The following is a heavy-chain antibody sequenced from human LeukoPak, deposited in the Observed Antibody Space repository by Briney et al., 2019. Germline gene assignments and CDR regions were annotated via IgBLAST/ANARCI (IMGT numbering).Heavy chain of an antibody. CDR3: ARAIDSSGYLVPLDY. CDR2: IYYSGST. Sequence: SETLSLTCTVSGGSISSYYWSWIRQPPGKGLEWVGYIYYSGSTKYNPSLKSRVTISVDTSKNQFSLRLSSVTAADTAVYYCARAIDSSGYLVPLDYWGQGTLVTVSS. CDR1: GGSISSYY. V-gene: IGHV4-59*01. J-gene: IGHJ4*02. D-gene: IGHD3-22*01.